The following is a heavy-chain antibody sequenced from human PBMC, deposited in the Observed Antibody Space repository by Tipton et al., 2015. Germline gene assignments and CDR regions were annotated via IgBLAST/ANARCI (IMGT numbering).Heavy chain of an antibody. Sequence: SLRLSCAASGFTFSTYSMDWVRQAPGKGLEWVSGISGSGGSTNYADSVKGRFTISRDNSKNTVFLQMSNLRAEDTAEYYCARDPQTVVRGVDWFDLWGQGTLVTVSS. CDR3: ARDPQTVVRGVDWFDL. D-gene: IGHD3-10*01. CDR1: GFTFSTYS. V-gene: IGHV3-23*01. CDR2: ISGSGGST. J-gene: IGHJ5*02.